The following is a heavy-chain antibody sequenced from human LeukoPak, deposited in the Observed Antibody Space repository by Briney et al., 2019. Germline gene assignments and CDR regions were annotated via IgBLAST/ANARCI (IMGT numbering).Heavy chain of an antibody. CDR2: ISSSSSYI. J-gene: IGHJ4*02. CDR3: AKASAIQLWLRFDY. CDR1: GFTFSSYS. V-gene: IGHV3-21*04. D-gene: IGHD5-18*01. Sequence: GGSLRLSCAASGFTFSSYSMNWVRQAPGKGLEWVSSISSSSSYIYYADSVKGRFTISRDNSKNTLYLQMNSLRAEDTAVYYCAKASAIQLWLRFDYWGQGTLVTVSS.